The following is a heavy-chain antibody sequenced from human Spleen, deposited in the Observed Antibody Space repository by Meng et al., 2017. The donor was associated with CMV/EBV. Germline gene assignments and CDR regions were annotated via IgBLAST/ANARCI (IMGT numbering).Heavy chain of an antibody. J-gene: IGHJ3*02. CDR1: GFTFSGYA. CDR2: INSDGRSI. D-gene: IGHD3-3*01. V-gene: IGHV3-74*01. Sequence: GESLKISCAASGFTFSGYAMSWVRQAPGKGLEWVSRINSDGRSISYADSVKGRFTISRDNAKNTLYLQMNSRRAEDTAVYYCARDGGGAIFGVAEDAFDIWGQGTMVTVSS. CDR3: ARDGGGAIFGVAEDAFDI.